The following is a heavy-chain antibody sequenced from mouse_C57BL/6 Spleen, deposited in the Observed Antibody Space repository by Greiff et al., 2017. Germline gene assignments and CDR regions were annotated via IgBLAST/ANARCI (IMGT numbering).Heavy chain of an antibody. CDR3: ARGEDYRVYFDY. CDR1: GYTFTSYW. CDR2: IYPGSGST. V-gene: IGHV1-55*01. D-gene: IGHD2-4*01. J-gene: IGHJ2*01. Sequence: QVQLQQSGAELVKPGASVKMSCKASGYTFTSYWITWVKQRPGQGLEWIGDIYPGSGSTNYNEKFKSKATLTVDTSSSTAYMQLSSLTSEDSAVYYCARGEDYRVYFDYWGQGTTLTVSS.